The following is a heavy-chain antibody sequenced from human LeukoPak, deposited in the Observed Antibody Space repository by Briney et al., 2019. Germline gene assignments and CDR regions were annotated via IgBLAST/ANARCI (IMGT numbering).Heavy chain of an antibody. CDR1: GFTFSDYA. D-gene: IGHD3-22*01. CDR2: ITSSSTYT. CDR3: ARERSDYYDASGYADAFDI. Sequence: KSGGSLRLSCIASGFTFSDYAMTWIRQAPGKGLEWVSYITSSSTYTNYADSVEGRFTISRDNGRISLFLQMNSLRVDDTAVYYCARERSDYYDASGYADAFDIWGQGTMVTVSS. V-gene: IGHV3-11*05. J-gene: IGHJ3*02.